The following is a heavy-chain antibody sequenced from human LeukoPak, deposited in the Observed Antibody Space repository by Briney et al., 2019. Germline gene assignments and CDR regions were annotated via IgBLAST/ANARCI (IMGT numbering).Heavy chain of an antibody. CDR3: ARNRWMDY. Sequence: ASAKVSCKASGYTFTDYYMHWVRQAPGQGLEWMGWINPNSGTNYAQKFQGRVTMTSDTSISTAYMELTRLTSDDTAVYYCARNRWMDYWGQGTLVTVSS. CDR1: GYTFTDYY. CDR2: INPNSGT. J-gene: IGHJ4*02. V-gene: IGHV1-2*02. D-gene: IGHD1-1*01.